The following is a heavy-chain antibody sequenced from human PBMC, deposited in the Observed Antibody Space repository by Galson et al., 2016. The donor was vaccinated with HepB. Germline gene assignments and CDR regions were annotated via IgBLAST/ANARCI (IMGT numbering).Heavy chain of an antibody. Sequence: SLRLSCAASGLSFSYCGMHWVRQAPGKGLEWVAVISSDGNNKYYVDSVKGRFTISRDDSKNTLHLQMNSLTAEDTAVYYCAKDKGTKYFDYWGQGALVTVSS. CDR2: ISSDGNNK. CDR1: GLSFSYCG. V-gene: IGHV3-30*18. CDR3: AKDKGTKYFDY. J-gene: IGHJ4*02. D-gene: IGHD3-10*01.